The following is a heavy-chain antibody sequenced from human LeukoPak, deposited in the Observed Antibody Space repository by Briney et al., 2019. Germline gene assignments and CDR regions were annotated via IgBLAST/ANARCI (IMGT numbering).Heavy chain of an antibody. J-gene: IGHJ4*02. V-gene: IGHV4-61*01. CDR2: IYYSGST. D-gene: IGHD3-10*01. Sequence: SAETLSLTCTVSGGSISSDPYYCNWIRQPPGKGLEWIGYIYYSGSTNYNPSLKSRVTISVDTSKNQFSLKLSSVTAADTAVYYCARGPAPGMEYMVRGPITGVFDYWGQGTLVTVSS. CDR3: ARGPAPGMEYMVRGPITGVFDY. CDR1: GGSISSDPYY.